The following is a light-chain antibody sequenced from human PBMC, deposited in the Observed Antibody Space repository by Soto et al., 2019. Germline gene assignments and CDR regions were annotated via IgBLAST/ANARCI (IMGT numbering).Light chain of an antibody. Sequence: DIVMTQSPDSLAVSLGERATINCKSSQSLLYSSNGNNFLSWYQQKPGQPPKLLIFWASTRESGVPDRFSGSGSGTDFTLTITSLQAEDVAVYYCQQYYATPFTFGPGTKVDIK. CDR2: WAS. J-gene: IGKJ3*01. CDR1: QSLLYSSNGNNF. CDR3: QQYYATPFT. V-gene: IGKV4-1*01.